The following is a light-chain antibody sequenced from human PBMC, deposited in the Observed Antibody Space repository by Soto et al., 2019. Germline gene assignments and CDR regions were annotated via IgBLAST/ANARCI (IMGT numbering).Light chain of an antibody. J-gene: IGKJ4*01. Sequence: ETVLTQSPATLSLSPGERATLSCRASQSISSSLAWYQQTPGQAPRLLIYDASKRATGIPARFSGSGSGTDFTLTISSLEPEDFAVYYCQQRSNWLTFGGGTKVEIK. V-gene: IGKV3-11*01. CDR3: QQRSNWLT. CDR2: DAS. CDR1: QSISSS.